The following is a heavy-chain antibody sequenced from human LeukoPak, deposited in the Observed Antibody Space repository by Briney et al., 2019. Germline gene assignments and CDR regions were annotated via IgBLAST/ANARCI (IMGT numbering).Heavy chain of an antibody. J-gene: IGHJ4*02. CDR2: IYYSGST. Sequence: PSETLSLTCTVSGGSITSTNSYCGWFRQPPGKGLEWIGYIYYSGSTNYNPSLKSRVTISVDTSKNQFSLKLSSVTAADTAVYYCARGLSIVGATHFDYWGQGTLVTVSS. V-gene: IGHV4-61*05. D-gene: IGHD1-26*01. CDR1: GGSITSTNSY. CDR3: ARGLSIVGATHFDY.